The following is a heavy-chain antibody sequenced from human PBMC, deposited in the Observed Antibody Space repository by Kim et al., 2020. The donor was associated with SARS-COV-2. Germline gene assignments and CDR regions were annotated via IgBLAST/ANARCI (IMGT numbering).Heavy chain of an antibody. J-gene: IGHJ6*02. Sequence: GGSLRLSCAASGFTFSSYGMHWVRQAPGKGLEWVAVISYDGSNKYYADSVKGRFTISRDNSKNTLYLQMNSLRAEDTAVYYCAKVLGLYCTNGVCYYEGMDVWGQGTTVTVSS. CDR2: ISYDGSNK. CDR3: AKVLGLYCTNGVCYYEGMDV. CDR1: GFTFSSYG. V-gene: IGHV3-30*18. D-gene: IGHD2-8*01.